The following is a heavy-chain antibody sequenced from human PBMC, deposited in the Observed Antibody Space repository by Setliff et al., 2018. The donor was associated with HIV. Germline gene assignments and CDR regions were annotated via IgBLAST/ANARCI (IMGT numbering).Heavy chain of an antibody. Sequence: ASVKFSCKASGGTFSSYAINWVRQAPGQGLEWVGRINPNSGDTDYAQKFQGRVTMTRDTSISTAYMELSRLRSDDTAVYYCARAPPDYWGQGTLVTVSS. V-gene: IGHV1-2*06. CDR2: INPNSGDT. CDR1: GGTFSSYA. CDR3: ARAPPDY. J-gene: IGHJ4*02.